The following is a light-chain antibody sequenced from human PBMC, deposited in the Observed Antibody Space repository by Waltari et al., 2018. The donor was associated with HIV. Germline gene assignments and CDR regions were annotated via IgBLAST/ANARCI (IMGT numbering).Light chain of an antibody. CDR3: QSYDSGLRV. CDR1: SSNIGAGSD. J-gene: IGLJ3*02. V-gene: IGLV1-40*01. CDR2: DNN. Sequence: QSVLPPPPPVSGAPGQRVTISCPGSSSNIGAGSDVHWYQQLPGTAPKLLIYDNNNRPSGVPDRFSGSKSGTSASLAITGLQAEDEADYYCQSYDSGLRVFGGGTKLTVL.